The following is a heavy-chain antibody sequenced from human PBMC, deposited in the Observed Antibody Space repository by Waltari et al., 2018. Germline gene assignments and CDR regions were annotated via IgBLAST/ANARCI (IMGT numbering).Heavy chain of an antibody. Sequence: QVQLQESGQGLVKPSQTLSLTCTVPGGSISRGGYYWSWIPQPPGKGLEWMGSIYDSGSTYYNPSLKSRVTISVDTSKNQFSLKLSSVTAADTAVYYCARWGGSYQYYFDYWGQGTLVTVSS. CDR2: IYDSGST. D-gene: IGHD1-26*01. V-gene: IGHV4-31*03. J-gene: IGHJ4*02. CDR1: GGSISRGGYY. CDR3: ARWGGSYQYYFDY.